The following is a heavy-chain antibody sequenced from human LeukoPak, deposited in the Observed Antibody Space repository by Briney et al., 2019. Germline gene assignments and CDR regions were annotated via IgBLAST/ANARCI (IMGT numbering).Heavy chain of an antibody. Sequence: GGSLTLSCAASGFTFNNYAMSWVRQAPGKGLEWVSTIGSSGYDTYYADSVKGRFPISRDNSKNTLYLQMNSLRAEDTAVYYCAKDRDWTVTVPDYWGQGTLVTVSS. J-gene: IGHJ4*02. V-gene: IGHV3-23*01. CDR3: AKDRDWTVTVPDY. CDR2: IGSSGYDT. D-gene: IGHD4-17*01. CDR1: GFTFNNYA.